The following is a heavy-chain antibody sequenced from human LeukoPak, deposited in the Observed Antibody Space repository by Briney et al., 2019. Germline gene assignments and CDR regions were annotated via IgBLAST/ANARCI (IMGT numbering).Heavy chain of an antibody. J-gene: IGHJ5*02. D-gene: IGHD3/OR15-3a*01. Sequence: SETLSLTCAVYGGSFSGYYWSWIRQPPGKGLEWIGEINHSGSTNYNPSLKSRVTISVDTSKNQFSLKLSSVTAADTAVYYCARKPHGLGNWFDPWGQGTLVTVSS. CDR3: ARKPHGLGNWFDP. CDR1: GGSFSGYY. V-gene: IGHV4-34*01. CDR2: INHSGST.